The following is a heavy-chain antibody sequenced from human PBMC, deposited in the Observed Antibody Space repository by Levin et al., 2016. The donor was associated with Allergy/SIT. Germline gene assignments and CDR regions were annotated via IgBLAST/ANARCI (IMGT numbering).Heavy chain of an antibody. J-gene: IGHJ6*03. Sequence: RQAPGKGLEWVSYISSSSSYTNYADSVKGRFTISRDNAKNSLYLQMNSLRAEDTAVYYCARVGAVAEGPFAFQYYMDVWGKGTTVTVSS. CDR2: ISSSSSYT. V-gene: IGHV3-11*06. CDR3: ARVGAVAEGPFAFQYYMDV.